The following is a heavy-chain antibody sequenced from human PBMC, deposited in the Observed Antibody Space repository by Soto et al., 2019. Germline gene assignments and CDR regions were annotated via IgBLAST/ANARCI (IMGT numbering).Heavy chain of an antibody. J-gene: IGHJ6*02. D-gene: IGHD6-6*01. Sequence: GGSLRLSCAASGFTFSNAWMNWVRQAPGKGLEWVGRIKSKTDGGTTDYAAPVKGRFTISRDDSKNTLYLQMNSLKTEDTAVYYCTTDQAKVAARRGYYYGMDVWGQGTTVTVSS. CDR3: TTDQAKVAARRGYYYGMDV. V-gene: IGHV3-15*07. CDR2: IKSKTDGGTT. CDR1: GFTFSNAW.